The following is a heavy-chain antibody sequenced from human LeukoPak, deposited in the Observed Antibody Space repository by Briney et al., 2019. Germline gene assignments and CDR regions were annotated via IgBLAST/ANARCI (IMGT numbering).Heavy chain of an antibody. V-gene: IGHV3-30*02. D-gene: IGHD5-12*01. CDR1: GFTFSSYG. J-gene: IGHJ4*02. CDR2: IRYDGTNK. CDR3: ARGPSGYHNT. Sequence: PGGSLRLSCAASGFTFSSYGMHWVRQAPGKGLEWVAFIRYDGTNKYYADSVKGRFTISRDNSKNTLYLQMNSLRAEDTAVYYCARGPSGYHNTGGQGTLVTVSS.